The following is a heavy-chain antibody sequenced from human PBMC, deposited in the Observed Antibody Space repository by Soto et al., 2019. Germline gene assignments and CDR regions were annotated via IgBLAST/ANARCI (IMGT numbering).Heavy chain of an antibody. Sequence: QVQLVQSGAEVKKPESSVRVSCKASGGTFNSYAITWVRQAPGQGLEWMGGTIPMFGTTNYAEKFQGRVTLSADESTNTAYMELSSLRSEDTAVYYCTRCVIRYHSIGYYLGIDGMDVWGQGTTVIVSS. CDR3: TRCVIRYHSIGYYLGIDGMDV. D-gene: IGHD3-22*01. J-gene: IGHJ6*02. V-gene: IGHV1-69*12. CDR2: TIPMFGTT. CDR1: GGTFNSYA.